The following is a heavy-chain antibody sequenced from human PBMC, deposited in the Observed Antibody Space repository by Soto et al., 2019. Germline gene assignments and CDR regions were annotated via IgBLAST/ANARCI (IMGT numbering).Heavy chain of an antibody. CDR2: MHYTGFS. J-gene: IGHJ4*02. CDR3: ARLEGLATISYYFDF. D-gene: IGHD3-9*01. CDR1: GDSVTSHY. V-gene: IGHV4-59*08. Sequence: SETLSLTCSFSGDSVTSHYLTWIRQSPEKGLEWIGYMHYTGFSHYNPSLQTRLTISVDKSRSQFSLQLNSVTAADSAVYFCARLEGLATISYYFDFWGPGALVTVSS.